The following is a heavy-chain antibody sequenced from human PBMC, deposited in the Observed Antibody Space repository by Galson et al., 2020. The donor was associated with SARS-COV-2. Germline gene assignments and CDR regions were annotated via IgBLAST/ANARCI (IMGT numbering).Heavy chain of an antibody. CDR2: IWYDGSNK. Sequence: GGSLRLSCAASGFTFSSYGMHWVRQAPGKGLEWVAVIWYDGSNKYYADSVKGRFTISRDNSKNTLYLQMNSLRAEDTAVYYCATDPRPLQLRNSDDYYCGMDVWGQGATVTVAS. J-gene: IGHJ6*02. D-gene: IGHD5-18*01. V-gene: IGHV3-33*01. CDR3: ATDPRPLQLRNSDDYYCGMDV. CDR1: GFTFSSYG.